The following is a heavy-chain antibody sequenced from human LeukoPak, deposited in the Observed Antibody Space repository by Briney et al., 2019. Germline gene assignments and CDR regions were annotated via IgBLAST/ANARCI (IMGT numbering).Heavy chain of an antibody. CDR1: GYTLTELS. Sequence: ASVKVSCKVSGYTLTELSMHWVRQAPGKGLEWMGGFYPEDGETIYAQKFQGRVTMTEHTSTDTAYMALSSLRSEDTAVYYCATGLPDSEPLGFDPWGQGTLVTVSS. J-gene: IGHJ5*02. D-gene: IGHD1-14*01. CDR3: ATGLPDSEPLGFDP. V-gene: IGHV1-24*01. CDR2: FYPEDGET.